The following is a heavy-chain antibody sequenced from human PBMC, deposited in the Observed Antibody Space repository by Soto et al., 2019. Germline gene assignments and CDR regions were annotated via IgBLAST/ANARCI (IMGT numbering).Heavy chain of an antibody. D-gene: IGHD3-9*01. Sequence: GGSLRLSCAASDFTFSNGWMNWVRQAPGKGLEWVGRIKSKTDGGTTDYAAPVKGRFTISRDDSKNTLYLQMNSLKTEDTAVYYCTTGPVYYDIGYWGQGTLVTVSS. CDR2: IKSKTDGGTT. CDR1: DFTFSNGW. J-gene: IGHJ4*02. V-gene: IGHV3-15*07. CDR3: TTGPVYYDIGY.